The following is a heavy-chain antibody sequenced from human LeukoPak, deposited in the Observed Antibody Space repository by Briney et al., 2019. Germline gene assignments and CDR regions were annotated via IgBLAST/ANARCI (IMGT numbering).Heavy chain of an antibody. D-gene: IGHD4-17*01. Sequence: PGGSLRPSCAASGFTFSSYGMHWVRQAPGKGLEWVAVISYDGSNKYYADSVKGRFTISRDNSKNTLYLQMNSLRAEDTAVYYCAKTMTTVTTYLDYWGQGTLVTVSS. V-gene: IGHV3-30*18. CDR1: GFTFSSYG. CDR3: AKTMTTVTTYLDY. CDR2: ISYDGSNK. J-gene: IGHJ4*02.